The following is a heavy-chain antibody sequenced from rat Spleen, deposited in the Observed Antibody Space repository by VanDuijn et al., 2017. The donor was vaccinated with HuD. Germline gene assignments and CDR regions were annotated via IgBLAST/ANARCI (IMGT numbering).Heavy chain of an antibody. CDR3: ARDRDFGNYGYYFDY. Sequence: VQLKESGPGLVQPSQTLSLTCTVSGFSLMDYSVHWVRQTPGKGLEWMGVIWTGGGTAYNSLFKSRLSISRELSKSQVFLKMNSLQTEDTATYYWARDRDFGNYGYYFDYWGQGVMVTVSS. CDR2: IWTGGGT. CDR1: GFSLMDYS. D-gene: IGHD1-11*01. J-gene: IGHJ2*01. V-gene: IGHV2S63*01.